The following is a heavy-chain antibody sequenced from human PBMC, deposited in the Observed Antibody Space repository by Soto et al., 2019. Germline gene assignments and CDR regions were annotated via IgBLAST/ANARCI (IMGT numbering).Heavy chain of an antibody. CDR3: ATNRIVAAGYDAFDI. CDR1: GFTFSSYS. D-gene: IGHD1-26*01. CDR2: ISGSGCST. J-gene: IGHJ3*02. Sequence: GGSLRLSCAASGFTFSSYSMSWVRQAPGKGLEWVSAISGSGCSTYYADSVKGRFTISRDSSKNTLYLQMNSLRAEYTAVYYCATNRIVAAGYDAFDIWGQGTMVTVSS. V-gene: IGHV3-23*01.